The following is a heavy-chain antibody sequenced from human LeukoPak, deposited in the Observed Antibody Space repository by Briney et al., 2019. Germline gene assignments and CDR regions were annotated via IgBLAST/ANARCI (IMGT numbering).Heavy chain of an antibody. CDR3: ARDKGYCSSTSCYTWSRYYGMDV. V-gene: IGHV3-21*01. J-gene: IGHJ6*02. CDR2: ISSSSSYI. CDR1: GFTFSSYS. Sequence: PGGSLRLSCAASGFTFSSYSMNWVRQAPGKGLEWVSSISSSSSYIYYADSVKGRFTISRDNAKNSLYLQMNSLRAEDTAVYYCARDKGYCSSTSCYTWSRYYGMDVWGQGTTVTVSS. D-gene: IGHD2-2*02.